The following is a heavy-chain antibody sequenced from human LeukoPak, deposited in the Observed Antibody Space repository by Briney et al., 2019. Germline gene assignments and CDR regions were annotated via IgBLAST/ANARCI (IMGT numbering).Heavy chain of an antibody. CDR2: IHRSGST. D-gene: IGHD3-10*01. V-gene: IGHV4-4*02. CDR3: ARAGYYGSGTYYFDS. Sequence: SETLSLTCAVSGGPISSSNGWSWVPQPPGKGLEWIGEIHRSGSTNYNPSLKSRVTISVDKSKNQFSLKLSSVTAADTAVYYCARAGYYGSGTYYFDSWGQGTLVTVSS. J-gene: IGHJ4*02. CDR1: GGPISSSNG.